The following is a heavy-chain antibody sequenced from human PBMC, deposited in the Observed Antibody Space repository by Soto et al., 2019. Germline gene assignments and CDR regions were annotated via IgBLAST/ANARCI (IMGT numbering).Heavy chain of an antibody. V-gene: IGHV1-69*05. D-gene: IGHD2-15*01. CDR2: VIPSFGTA. CDR3: ARGPRVTATSFDY. J-gene: IGHJ4*02. Sequence: ASVKVSCKASGGTFSTYAISWVRQARGQGLEWMGGVIPSFGTATYAQKFQGRVTMTRNTSISTAYMELSSLRSEDTAVYYCARGPRVTATSFDYWGQGTLVTVSS. CDR1: GGTFSTYA.